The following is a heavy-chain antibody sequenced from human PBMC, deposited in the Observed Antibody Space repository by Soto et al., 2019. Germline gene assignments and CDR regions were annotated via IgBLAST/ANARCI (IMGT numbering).Heavy chain of an antibody. D-gene: IGHD3-10*01. Sequence: EVQLVESGGGLIQPGGSLRLSCAVSGFTVSNNYMSWVRQAPGKGLEGVSVIYSGGYTAYGDSVKGRFTISRDNSKNTTYPQKKSRGAHPPAVFFWGARPGGGGYWGQGTLVTVSS. CDR1: GFTVSNNY. J-gene: IGHJ4*02. V-gene: IGHV3-53*01. CDR2: IYSGGYT. CDR3: GARPGGGGY.